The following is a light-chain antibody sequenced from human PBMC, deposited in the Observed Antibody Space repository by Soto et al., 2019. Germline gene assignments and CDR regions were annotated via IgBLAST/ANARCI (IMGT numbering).Light chain of an antibody. V-gene: IGKV1-5*01. CDR2: DAS. CDR1: QSISGW. CDR3: QQYTSYSQYT. J-gene: IGKJ2*01. Sequence: DIQMTQSPSTLSASVGDRVTITCRASQSISGWLAWYQQKPGQAPKLLIYDASTLESGVPSRFSGSGSGTEFTLTISSLQHEDFATYYCQQYTSYSQYTFGQGTRLEIK.